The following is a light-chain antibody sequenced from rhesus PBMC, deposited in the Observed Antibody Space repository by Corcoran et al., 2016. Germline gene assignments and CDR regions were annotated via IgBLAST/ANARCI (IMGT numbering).Light chain of an antibody. CDR2: GAS. V-gene: IGKV3-10*01. CDR1: QSVSSY. J-gene: IGKJ3*01. CDR3: YQHSSGFT. Sequence: QVILTQSPATLSLSPGERATLSCRASQSVSSYLAWYQQKPGQAPRLLIYGASSRATGIPERFSGSGSGTDFPLTISSLEPEDVGVYHCYQHSSGFTFGPGTKLDIK.